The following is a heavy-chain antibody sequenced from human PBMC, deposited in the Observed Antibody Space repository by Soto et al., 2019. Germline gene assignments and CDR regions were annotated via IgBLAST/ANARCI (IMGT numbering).Heavy chain of an antibody. V-gene: IGHV1-69*02. CDR1: GGTFSSYT. CDR2: IIPILGIA. J-gene: IGHJ6*03. CDR3: ARGSCSGGSCYDYYYYYMDV. Sequence: ASVKVSCKASGGTFSSYTISWVRQAPGHGLEWMGRIIPILGIANYAQKFQGRVTITADKSTSTAYMELSSLRSEDTAVYYCARGSCSGGSCYDYYYYYMDVWGKGTTVTVSS. D-gene: IGHD2-15*01.